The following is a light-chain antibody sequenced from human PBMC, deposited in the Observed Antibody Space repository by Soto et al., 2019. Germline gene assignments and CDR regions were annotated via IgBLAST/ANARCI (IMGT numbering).Light chain of an antibody. J-gene: IGKJ4*01. Sequence: EIVLTQSPATLSLSPGERATLSCRASQSVSSYLAWYHQKPGQAHRLLIYDTSNRDTGIPARFSGSGSGTDCTLTISSLEPEDFTVYYCQQRINWPTFGGGTKVEIK. V-gene: IGKV3-11*01. CDR3: QQRINWPT. CDR1: QSVSSY. CDR2: DTS.